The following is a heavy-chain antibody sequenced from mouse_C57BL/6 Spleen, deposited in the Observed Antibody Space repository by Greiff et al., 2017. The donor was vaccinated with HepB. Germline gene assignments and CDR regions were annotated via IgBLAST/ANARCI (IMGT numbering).Heavy chain of an antibody. D-gene: IGHD3-3*01. CDR3: ARPRDGKTAWFAY. Sequence: VHVKQSGGGLVKPGGSLKLSCAASGFTFSDYGMHWVRQAPEKGLEWVAYISSGSSTIYYADTVKGRFTISRDNAKNTLFLQMTSLRSEDTAMYYCARPRDGKTAWFAYWGQGTLVTVSA. CDR1: GFTFSDYG. J-gene: IGHJ3*01. CDR2: ISSGSSTI. V-gene: IGHV5-17*01.